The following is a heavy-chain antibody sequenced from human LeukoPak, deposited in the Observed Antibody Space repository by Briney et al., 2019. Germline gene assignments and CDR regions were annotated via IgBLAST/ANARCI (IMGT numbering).Heavy chain of an antibody. D-gene: IGHD6-19*01. Sequence: GASVKVSCKASGYTFTSYGISWVRQAPGQGLEWMGWINPNSGGTNYAQKFQGRVTMTRDTSISTAYMELSRLRSDDTAVYYCARAGSGWYFGGNYWGQGTLVTVSS. V-gene: IGHV1-2*02. CDR3: ARAGSGWYFGGNY. CDR2: INPNSGGT. CDR1: GYTFTSYG. J-gene: IGHJ4*02.